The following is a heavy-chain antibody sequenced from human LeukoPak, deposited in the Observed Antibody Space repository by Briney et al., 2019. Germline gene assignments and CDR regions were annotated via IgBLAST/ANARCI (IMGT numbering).Heavy chain of an antibody. CDR2: ISSSSSYI. CDR1: GFTFSSYS. J-gene: IGHJ4*02. Sequence: PGGSLRLSCAASGFTFSSYSMNWVRQAPGKGLEWVSSISSSSSYIYYADSVKGRFTISRDNSKNTLYLQMNSLRAEDTAVYYCATSGVVPAAITHQTDYWGQGTLVTVSS. V-gene: IGHV3-21*04. CDR3: ATSGVVPAAITHQTDY. D-gene: IGHD2-2*02.